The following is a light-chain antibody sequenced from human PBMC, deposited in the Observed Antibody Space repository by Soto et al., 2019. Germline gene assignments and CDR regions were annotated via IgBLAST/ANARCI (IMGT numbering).Light chain of an antibody. V-gene: IGLV4-69*01. Sequence: QPVLTQSPSASASLGASVKLTCTLSSGHSSYAIAWHRQQPEKGPRYLMKLNSDGSHSKGDGIPDRFSGSSSGAERYLTISSLQSEDEADYYCQTWGTGPKVFGGGTKLTVL. CDR3: QTWGTGPKV. J-gene: IGLJ2*01. CDR1: SGHSSYA. CDR2: LNSDGSH.